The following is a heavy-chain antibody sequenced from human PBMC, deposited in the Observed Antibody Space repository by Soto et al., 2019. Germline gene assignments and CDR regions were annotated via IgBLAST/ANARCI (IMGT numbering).Heavy chain of an antibody. V-gene: IGHV3-49*04. J-gene: IGHJ4*02. Sequence: PGGSLRLSCAASGFTFSSYAMSWVRQAPGKGLEWVGFIRSKAYGGTTEYAASVKGRFTISRDDSKSIAYLQMNSLKAEDTAVYYCTRDQLPGSIDYWGQGTLVTVSS. CDR3: TRDQLPGSIDY. CDR2: IRSKAYGGTT. D-gene: IGHD1-1*01. CDR1: GFTFSSYA.